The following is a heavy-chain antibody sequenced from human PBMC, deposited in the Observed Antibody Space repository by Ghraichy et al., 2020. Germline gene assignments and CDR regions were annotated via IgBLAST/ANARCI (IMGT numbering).Heavy chain of an antibody. Sequence: GGSLRLSCAASGFTFSSYSMNWVRQAPGKGLEWVSSISSSSSYIYYADSVKGRFTISRDNAKNSLYLQMNSLRAEDTAVYYCARDSPPNYTYYYDSSGSKADYWGQGTLVTVSS. D-gene: IGHD3-22*01. CDR1: GFTFSSYS. CDR2: ISSSSSYI. V-gene: IGHV3-21*01. CDR3: ARDSPPNYTYYYDSSGSKADY. J-gene: IGHJ4*02.